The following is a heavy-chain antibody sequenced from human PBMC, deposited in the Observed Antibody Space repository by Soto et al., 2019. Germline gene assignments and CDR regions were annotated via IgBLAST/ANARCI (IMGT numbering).Heavy chain of an antibody. J-gene: IGHJ4*02. CDR2: INGDGSST. CDR3: ARGARNYYYLDC. V-gene: IGHV3-74*01. Sequence: GGSLRLSCAASGFTFSNYWMHWVRQAPGKGLVWVSRINGDGSSTNYADSVKGRFTISRDNAKNTVYLQMNSLRVEDTAVYYCARGARNYYYLDCWGQGTLVTVSS. CDR1: GFTFSNYW. D-gene: IGHD1-7*01.